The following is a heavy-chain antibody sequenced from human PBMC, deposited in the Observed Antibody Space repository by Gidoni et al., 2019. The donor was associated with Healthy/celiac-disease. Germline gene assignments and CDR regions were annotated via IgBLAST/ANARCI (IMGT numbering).Heavy chain of an antibody. Sequence: QVQLVESGGGLVKPGGSLRLSCAASGFTFSDYYMSWIRQAPGKGLEWVSYISSSGSTIYYADSVKGRFTISRDNAKNSLYLQMNSLRAEDTAVYYCARDPAYYDSSGYGETGYFDLWGRGTLVTVSS. D-gene: IGHD3-22*01. CDR1: GFTFSDYY. V-gene: IGHV3-11*01. J-gene: IGHJ2*01. CDR2: ISSSGSTI. CDR3: ARDPAYYDSSGYGETGYFDL.